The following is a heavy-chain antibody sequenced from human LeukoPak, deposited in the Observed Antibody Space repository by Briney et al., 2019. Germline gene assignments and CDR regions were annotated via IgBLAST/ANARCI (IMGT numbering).Heavy chain of an antibody. J-gene: IGHJ4*02. D-gene: IGHD2-2*01. CDR1: GFTFSNAW. Sequence: GGSLRLSCAASGFTFSNAWMRWVCQAPGKGLEWVGRIKSKTGGGTAYYAAPVKGRFTISRDDSKNTLYLQMNSLKAEDIAVYYCTTQLYCTSTTGIPYWGQGTLVTVSS. V-gene: IGHV3-15*01. CDR2: IKSKTGGGTA. CDR3: TTQLYCTSTTGIPY.